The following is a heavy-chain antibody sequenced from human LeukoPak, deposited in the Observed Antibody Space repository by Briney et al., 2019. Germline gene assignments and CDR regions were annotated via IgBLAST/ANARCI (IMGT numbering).Heavy chain of an antibody. V-gene: IGHV3-23*01. J-gene: IGHJ4*02. CDR3: AKDRDYYLVGFFDY. CDR1: GFTFSSYA. CDR2: IRGSGVTT. D-gene: IGHD3-10*01. Sequence: GGSLRLSCAAPGFTFSSYAMSWVRQAPGKGLEWVSAIRGSGVTTYYADSVKGRFTISRDNSKNTLYLQMNSLRAEDTALYYCAKDRDYYLVGFFDYWGQGTLVTVSS.